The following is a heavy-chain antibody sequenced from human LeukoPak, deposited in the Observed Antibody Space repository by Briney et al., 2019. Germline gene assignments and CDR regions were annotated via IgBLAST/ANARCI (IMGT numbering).Heavy chain of an antibody. CDR3: ARSTISGSYYSGVGYFDY. CDR2: IYYSGST. CDR1: GGSISSYY. V-gene: IGHV4-59*01. D-gene: IGHD1-26*01. Sequence: SETLSLTCTVSGGSISSYYWSWLRQPPGKGLEWIGYIYYSGSTNYNPSLKSRVTISVDTSKNQFSLKLSSVTAVDTAVYYCARSTISGSYYSGVGYFDYWGQGTLVTVSS. J-gene: IGHJ4*02.